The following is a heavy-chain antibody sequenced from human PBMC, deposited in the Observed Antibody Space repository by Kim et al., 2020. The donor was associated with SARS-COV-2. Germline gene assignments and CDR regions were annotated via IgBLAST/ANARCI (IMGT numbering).Heavy chain of an antibody. D-gene: IGHD6-13*01. V-gene: IGHV3-9*01. J-gene: IGHJ2*01. CDR3: AKDTRAAAYWYFDL. Sequence: ADSVKGRFTISRDNAKNSLYLQMNSLRAEDTALYYCAKDTRAAAYWYFDLWGRGTLVTVSS.